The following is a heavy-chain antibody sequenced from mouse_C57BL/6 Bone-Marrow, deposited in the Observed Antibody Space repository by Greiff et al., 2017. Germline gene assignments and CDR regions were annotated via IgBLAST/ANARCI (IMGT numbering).Heavy chain of an antibody. Sequence: QVQLQQSGAELVKPGASVKLSCKASGYTFTEYTIHWVKQRSGQGLEWIGWFYPGSGSIKYNEKFKDKATLTADKSSSTVYMELSRLTSEDSAVYFCARHGIFYYYGSSYDYCDYWGQGTTLTVSS. J-gene: IGHJ2*01. CDR2: FYPGSGSI. CDR1: GYTFTEYT. D-gene: IGHD1-1*01. CDR3: ARHGIFYYYGSSYDYCDY. V-gene: IGHV1-62-2*01.